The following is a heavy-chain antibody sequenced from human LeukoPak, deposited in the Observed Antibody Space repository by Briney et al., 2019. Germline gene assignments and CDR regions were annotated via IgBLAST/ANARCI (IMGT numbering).Heavy chain of an antibody. Sequence: GGSLRLSCGASGFTFSNYWVSWVRQAPGKGLEWVINISQDGSGKNYADSVEGRFTISRDNAKNSLYLQMNSLRAEDAAVYYCARDLGNAHDYWGQGTLVTVSS. J-gene: IGHJ4*02. V-gene: IGHV3-7*01. CDR3: ARDLGNAHDY. CDR1: GFTFSNYW. CDR2: ISQDGSGK. D-gene: IGHD3-16*01.